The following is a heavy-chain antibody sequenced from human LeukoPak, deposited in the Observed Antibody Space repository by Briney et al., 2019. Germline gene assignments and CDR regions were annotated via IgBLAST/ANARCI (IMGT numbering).Heavy chain of an antibody. CDR1: GGSISSGGYS. J-gene: IGHJ4*02. V-gene: IGHV4-30-2*01. CDR2: IYHSGST. D-gene: IGHD3-9*01. CDR3: ARVDILTGYYSVFDY. Sequence: SQTLSLTCAVSGGSISSGGYSWSWIRQPPGTGLVWIGYIYHSGSTYYNPSLKSRVTISVDRSKNQFSLKLSSVTAADTAVYYCARVDILTGYYSVFDYWGQGTLVTVSS.